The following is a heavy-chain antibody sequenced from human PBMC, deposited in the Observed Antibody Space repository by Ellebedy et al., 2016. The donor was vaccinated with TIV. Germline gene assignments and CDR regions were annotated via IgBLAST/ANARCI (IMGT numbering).Heavy chain of an antibody. D-gene: IGHD6-13*01. CDR3: GREPGWIAGDMDDFDL. CDR2: LTQAGSEQ. J-gene: IGHJ3*01. Sequence: PGGSLRLSCAASAFTFASYLMRCVPHSPGKGLGWVANLTQAGSEQFYVDSVKGRFTISRNNAKASVYLQLNSLRVEDTDVYYCGREPGWIAGDMDDFDLWGQGTMVTVSS. CDR1: AFTFASYL. V-gene: IGHV3-7*01.